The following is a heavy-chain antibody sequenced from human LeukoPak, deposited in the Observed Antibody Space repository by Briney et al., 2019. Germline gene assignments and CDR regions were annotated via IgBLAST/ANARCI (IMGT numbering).Heavy chain of an antibody. V-gene: IGHV1-69*05. CDR2: IIPIFGTA. J-gene: IGHJ6*03. CDR1: GDTFSSYA. Sequence: SVKVSCKASGDTFSSYAISWVRQAPGQGLEWMGGIIPIFGTANYAQKFQGRVTITTDESTSTAYMELSSLRSEDTAVYYCARTTVTKGNYYYYMDVWGKGTTVTVSS. CDR3: ARTTVTKGNYYYYMDV. D-gene: IGHD4-17*01.